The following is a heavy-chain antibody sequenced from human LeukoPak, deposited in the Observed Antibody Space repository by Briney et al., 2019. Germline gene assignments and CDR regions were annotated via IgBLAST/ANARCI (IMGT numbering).Heavy chain of an antibody. CDR3: ARGPGDYADY. Sequence: GGSLRLSCAASGFTFSSYSMNWVRQAPGKGLEWVSSISSSSSYIYYADSVKGRFTISRDNDKNSLYLQMNSLRAEDTAVYYCARGPGDYADYWGQGTLVTVSS. CDR1: GFTFSSYS. D-gene: IGHD4-17*01. V-gene: IGHV3-21*01. CDR2: ISSSSSYI. J-gene: IGHJ4*02.